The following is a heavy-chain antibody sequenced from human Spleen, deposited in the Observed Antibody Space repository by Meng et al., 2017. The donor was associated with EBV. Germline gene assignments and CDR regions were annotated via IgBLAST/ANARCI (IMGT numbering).Heavy chain of an antibody. CDR3: ARNGEGEQHLVAFDY. J-gene: IGHJ4*02. CDR1: GFTVSGTD. V-gene: IGHV3-20*01. Sequence: VEMGGCGGGLFQPGGTLRLSCAASGFTVSGTDMSWVRQAPGKGLEWVSGINWSGDSTGYADSVKGRFIISRDNAKNSLYLQMNSLRAEDTALYHCARNGEGEQHLVAFDYWGQGTLSPSPQ. D-gene: IGHD6-13*01. CDR2: INWSGDST.